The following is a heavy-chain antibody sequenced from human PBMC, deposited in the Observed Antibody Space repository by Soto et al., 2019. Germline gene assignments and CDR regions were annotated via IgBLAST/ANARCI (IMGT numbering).Heavy chain of an antibody. CDR1: GYTFTSYY. CDR2: INPSGGST. D-gene: IGHD3-3*01. Sequence: QVQLVQSGAEVKKPGASVKVSCKASGYTFTSYYMHWVRQAPGQGLEWMGIINPSGGSTSNAQKFQGRVTMTRDTSTNTVYMELSSLRSEDTAVYYCARRPSEAYYDFWSGLDYWGQETLVTVSS. CDR3: ARRPSEAYYDFWSGLDY. V-gene: IGHV1-46*01. J-gene: IGHJ4*02.